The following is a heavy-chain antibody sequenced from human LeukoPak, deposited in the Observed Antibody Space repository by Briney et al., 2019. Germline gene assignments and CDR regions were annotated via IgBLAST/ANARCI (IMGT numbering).Heavy chain of an antibody. CDR3: ARDGCSSSSCYLPYQYYYMAV. Sequence: PGGSLRLSCAASGFTFSSYWMSWVRQAPGKGLEWVANIRQDGSEKYYVDSVKGRFTVSRDNAKNSLYLQTNSLRAEDTAVYYCARDGCSSSSCYLPYQYYYMAVWGKGTTVTVSS. V-gene: IGHV3-7*01. CDR2: IRQDGSEK. J-gene: IGHJ6*03. D-gene: IGHD2-2*01. CDR1: GFTFSSYW.